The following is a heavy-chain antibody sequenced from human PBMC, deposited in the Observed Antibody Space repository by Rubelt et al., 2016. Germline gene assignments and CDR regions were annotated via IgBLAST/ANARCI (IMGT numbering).Heavy chain of an antibody. D-gene: IGHD5-12*01. CDR2: INHSGST. CDR1: GGSISSSSYY. Sequence: QLQLQESGPGLVKPSETLSLTCTVSGGSISSSSYYWGWIRQPPGKGLEWIGEINHSGSTTYNPSLKSRVTMSVDTSKNQFSLKLSSVTDADTAVYYCARLGYQTYWYFDLWGRGTLVTVSS. V-gene: IGHV4-39*07. CDR3: ARLGYQTYWYFDL. J-gene: IGHJ2*01.